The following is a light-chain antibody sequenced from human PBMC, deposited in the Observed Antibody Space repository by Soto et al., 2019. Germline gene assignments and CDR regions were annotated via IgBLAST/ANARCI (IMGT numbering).Light chain of an antibody. CDR3: QQTHAVPRT. CDR1: QNVITY. CDR2: AAS. J-gene: IGKJ1*01. V-gene: IGKV1-39*01. Sequence: DITLTQSPSTLSASIVERVSIXWRASQNVITYLNWYQQKPGKAPKLLIYAASSLQSGVPLRFSGSGSGTTFILTISSLQPEDFATYFCQQTHAVPRTFGQGTKVDIK.